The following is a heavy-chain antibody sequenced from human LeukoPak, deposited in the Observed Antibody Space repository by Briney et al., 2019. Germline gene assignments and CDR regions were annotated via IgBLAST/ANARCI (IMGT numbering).Heavy chain of an antibody. CDR2: IYYSGST. CDR3: AKDVMATMSSGGYYFDH. J-gene: IGHJ4*02. CDR1: GGSISSHY. D-gene: IGHD5-12*01. Sequence: PSETLSLTCTVSGGSISSHYWSWLRQPPGKGLEWIGYIYYSGSTNYNPSLKSRVTISVDTSKNQFSLKLSSVTAADTAVYYCAKDVMATMSSGGYYFDHWGQGTLVTVSS. V-gene: IGHV4-59*11.